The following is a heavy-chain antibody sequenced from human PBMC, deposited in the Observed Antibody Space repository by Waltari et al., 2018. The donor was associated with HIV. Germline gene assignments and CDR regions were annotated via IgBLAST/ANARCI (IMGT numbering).Heavy chain of an antibody. CDR1: GYTFTGYY. CDR2: INPNRGGT. CDR3: ARWSGYDLDY. V-gene: IGHV1-2*02. D-gene: IGHD5-12*01. J-gene: IGHJ4*02. Sequence: QVQLVQSGAEVKKPGASVKVSCKASGYTFTGYYMHWVRQGPGQGLEWMGGINPNRGGTINARKLQGRVTMTRYTSGSAADMELSRLRSDYAAVNYCARWSGYDLDYWGQVTLVTVAS.